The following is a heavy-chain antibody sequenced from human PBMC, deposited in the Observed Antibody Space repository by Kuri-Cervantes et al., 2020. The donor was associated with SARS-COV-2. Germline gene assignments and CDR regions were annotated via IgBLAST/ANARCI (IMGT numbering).Heavy chain of an antibody. V-gene: IGHV6-1*01. D-gene: IGHD2-15*01. CDR3: AREVVAATIDYYYYYGMDV. J-gene: IGHJ6*02. CDR2: TYYRSKWYN. CDR1: GDSVSSNSAA. Sequence: LRLSCAISGDSVSSNSAAWNWIRQSPSRGLEWLGRTYYRSKWYNDYAVSVKSRITINPDTSRNQFSLQLNSVTPEDTAVYYCAREVVAATIDYYYYYGMDVWGQGTTVTVSS.